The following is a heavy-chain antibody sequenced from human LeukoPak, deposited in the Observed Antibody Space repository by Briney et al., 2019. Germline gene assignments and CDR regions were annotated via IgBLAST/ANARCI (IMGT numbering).Heavy chain of an antibody. CDR2: TYYKSKWYT. CDR3: SRSPDTAMVN. CDR1: GDSVSSNSAA. J-gene: IGHJ4*02. Sequence: SQTLSLTCAISGDSVSSNSAAWQWIRQSTSRGLEWLGRTYYKSKWYTNYAVSVRSRITINPDTSKNRISLQLNSVTPDDTAVYYCSRSPDTAMVNWGQGTLVTVSS. D-gene: IGHD5-18*01. V-gene: IGHV6-1*01.